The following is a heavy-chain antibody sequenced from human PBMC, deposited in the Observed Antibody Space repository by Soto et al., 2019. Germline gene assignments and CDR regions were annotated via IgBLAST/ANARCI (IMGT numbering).Heavy chain of an antibody. CDR3: ARRLYDAFDI. CDR2: IYPGDSDI. CDR1: GYTFTSYW. J-gene: IGHJ3*02. Sequence: GESLKISCKGSGYTFTSYWIGWVRQMPGKGLEWMGIIYPGDSDIRYSPSFQGQVTISVDKSISTAYLQWSSLKASDAAMYYCARRLYDAFDIWGQGTMVTVSS. V-gene: IGHV5-51*01.